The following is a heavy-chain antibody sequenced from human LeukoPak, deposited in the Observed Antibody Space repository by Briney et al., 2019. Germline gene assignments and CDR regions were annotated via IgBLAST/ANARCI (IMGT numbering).Heavy chain of an antibody. J-gene: IGHJ3*02. CDR2: IIPIFGTA. D-gene: IGHD6-13*01. CDR1: GGTFSGYA. V-gene: IGHV1-69*01. CDR3: ARLGSSWYSGAFDI. Sequence: GSSVKVSCKASGGTFSGYAISWVRQAPGQGLEWMGGIIPIFGTANYAQKFQGRVTITADESTSTAHMELSSLRSEDTAVYYCARLGSSWYSGAFDIWGQGTMVTVSS.